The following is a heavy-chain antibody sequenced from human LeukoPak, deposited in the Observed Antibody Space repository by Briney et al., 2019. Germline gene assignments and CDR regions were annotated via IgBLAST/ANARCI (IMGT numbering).Heavy chain of an antibody. CDR3: AKYRSATMSASFDY. J-gene: IGHJ4*02. V-gene: IGHV3-23*01. CDR2: ISASGVSS. Sequence: GGSLRLSCAASGFTFSSYAMSWVRQAPGKGLEWVSGISASGVSSYYGNSVKGRFTVSRDNSQNTLYLQMNSLRVEDTAVYYCAKYRSATMSASFDYWGRGTLVTVAS. D-gene: IGHD1-1*01. CDR1: GFTFSSYA.